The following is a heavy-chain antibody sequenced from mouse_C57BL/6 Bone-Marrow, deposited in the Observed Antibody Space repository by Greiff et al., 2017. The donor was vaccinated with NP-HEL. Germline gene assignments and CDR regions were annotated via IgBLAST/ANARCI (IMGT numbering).Heavy chain of an antibody. CDR3: ARQRSLYAMDY. J-gene: IGHJ4*01. CDR2: ISSGGSYT. Sequence: EVKLVESGGDLVKPGGSLKLSCAASGFTFSSYGMSWVRQTPDKRLEWVATISSGGSYTYYPDSVKGRFTISRDNDTNTLYLQMSSLKSEDTAMYYYARQRSLYAMDYWGQGTSVTVSS. V-gene: IGHV5-6*02. CDR1: GFTFSSYG.